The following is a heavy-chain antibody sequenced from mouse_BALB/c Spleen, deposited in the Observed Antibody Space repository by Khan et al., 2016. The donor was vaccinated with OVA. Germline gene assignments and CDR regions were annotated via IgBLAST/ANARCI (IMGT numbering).Heavy chain of an antibody. V-gene: IGHV1S137*01. Sequence: QVQLQQSGAELVRPGVSVKISCTGSAYTFTDYAMHWVKQSHAKSLEWIGVISTYYGDADYNQRFQGKASMTVDKYSSTAYLELASLTSVDCSIYYGARGGSFAYWGQGTLVTVSA. D-gene: IGHD1-1*02. J-gene: IGHJ3*01. CDR2: ISTYYGDA. CDR1: AYTFTDYA. CDR3: ARGGSFAY.